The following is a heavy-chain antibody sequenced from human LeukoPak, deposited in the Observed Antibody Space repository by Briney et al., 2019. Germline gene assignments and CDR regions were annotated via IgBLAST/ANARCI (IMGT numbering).Heavy chain of an antibody. D-gene: IGHD5-24*01. CDR2: ISAYNGNT. V-gene: IGHV1-18*01. CDR1: GYTFTSYG. Sequence: ASVKVSCKASGYTFTSYGISWVRQAPGQGLEWMGWISAYNGNTNYAQKLQGRVTITTDESTSTAYMELSSLRSEDTAVYYCARDRIRGGYKEFDYWGQGTLVTVSS. CDR3: ARDRIRGGYKEFDY. J-gene: IGHJ4*02.